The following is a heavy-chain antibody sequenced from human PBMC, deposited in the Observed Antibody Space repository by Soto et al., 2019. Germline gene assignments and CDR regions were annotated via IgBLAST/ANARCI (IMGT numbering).Heavy chain of an antibody. CDR1: GFTFSSYS. CDR2: ISSSSSTI. Sequence: GGSLRLSCAASGFTFSSYSMNWVRQAPGKGLEWVSYISSSSSTIYYADSVKGRFTISRDNAKNSLYLQMNSLRDEDTAVYYCAREIYDFWSGYYSDYYYYMDVWGKGTTVTVSS. D-gene: IGHD3-3*01. J-gene: IGHJ6*03. CDR3: AREIYDFWSGYYSDYYYYMDV. V-gene: IGHV3-48*02.